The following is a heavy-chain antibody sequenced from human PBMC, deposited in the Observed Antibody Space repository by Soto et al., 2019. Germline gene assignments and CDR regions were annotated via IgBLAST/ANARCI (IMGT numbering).Heavy chain of an antibody. J-gene: IGHJ4*02. D-gene: IGHD3-16*01. CDR2: ISHDGSNQ. CDR1: GFTFSTYG. CDR3: ATDANEYLWEYYFDF. V-gene: IGHV3-30*03. Sequence: QVQLVESGGGVVQPGRSLRLSCAASGFTFSTYGMHWVRQAPATGLEWVAFISHDGSNQYYADSMKGRFTISRDNSKNTLYLQMNSLRPYDTAVYYCATDANEYLWEYYFDFWGQGTLVTVSS.